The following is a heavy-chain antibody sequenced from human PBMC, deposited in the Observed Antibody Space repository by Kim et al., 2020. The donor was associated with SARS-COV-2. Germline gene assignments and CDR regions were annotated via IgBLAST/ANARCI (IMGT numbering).Heavy chain of an antibody. J-gene: IGHJ6*02. V-gene: IGHV3-23*01. Sequence: GGSLRLSCAASGFTFSSYAMSWVRQAPGKGLEWVSAISGSGGSTYYADSVKGRFTISRDNSKNTLYLQMNSLRAEDTAVYYCAKYLRITMVRGVIIFPYYYGMDVWGQGTTVTVSS. CDR2: ISGSGGST. D-gene: IGHD3-10*01. CDR1: GFTFSSYA. CDR3: AKYLRITMVRGVIIFPYYYGMDV.